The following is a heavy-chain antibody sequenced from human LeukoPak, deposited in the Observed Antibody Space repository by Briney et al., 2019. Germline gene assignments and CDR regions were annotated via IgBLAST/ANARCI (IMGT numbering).Heavy chain of an antibody. CDR1: GGSISSNY. CDR3: AKSDYYASGLDY. V-gene: IGHV4-59*08. J-gene: IGHJ4*02. Sequence: SETLSLTCIVSGGSISSNYWSWIRQPPGKGLEWIGHIYYSGSTNYNPSLKSRVTISVDTSKKQFSLKLSSVTAADTAVYYCAKSDYYASGLDYWGQGTLVTVSS. CDR2: IYYSGST. D-gene: IGHD3-10*01.